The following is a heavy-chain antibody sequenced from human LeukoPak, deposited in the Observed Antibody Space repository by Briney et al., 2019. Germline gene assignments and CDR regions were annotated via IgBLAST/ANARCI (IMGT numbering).Heavy chain of an antibody. J-gene: IGHJ3*02. Sequence: ASVKVSCKASGYTFTSYDINWVRQATGQGLEWMGWMNPNSGNTGYAQKFQGRVTMTRNTSISTAYMELSSLRSEDTAVYYCARVTMGRVPAATSDAFDIWGQGTMVTVSS. V-gene: IGHV1-8*01. CDR1: GYTFTSYD. D-gene: IGHD2-2*01. CDR3: ARVTMGRVPAATSDAFDI. CDR2: MNPNSGNT.